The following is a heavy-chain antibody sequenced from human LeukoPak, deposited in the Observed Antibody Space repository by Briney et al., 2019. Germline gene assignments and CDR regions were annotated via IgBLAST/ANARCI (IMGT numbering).Heavy chain of an antibody. CDR2: INHSGST. CDR1: GGSFSGYY. J-gene: IGHJ5*02. V-gene: IGHV4-34*01. Sequence: SETLSLTCAVYGGSFSGYYWSWIRQPPGKGLEWIGEINHSGSTNYNPSLKSRVTISVDTSKNQFSLKLSSVTAADTAVYYCARHLRWMVRGVIPPNWFDPWGQGTLVTVSS. CDR3: ARHLRWMVRGVIPPNWFDP. D-gene: IGHD3-10*01.